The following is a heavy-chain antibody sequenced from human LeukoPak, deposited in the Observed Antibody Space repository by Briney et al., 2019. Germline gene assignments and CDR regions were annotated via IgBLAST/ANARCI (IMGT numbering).Heavy chain of an antibody. J-gene: IGHJ4*02. CDR1: GFTLSNDW. D-gene: IGHD5-18*01. V-gene: IGHV3-15*01. CDR3: GTVDIYGYYFDY. Sequence: GGSLRLSCAASGFTLSNDWMSWVRQTPGKGLEWVGRMKSKTDGGTTDYAAPVKGRFTISRYDSKNTLYLQMNSLKTEDRAVYYCGTVDIYGYYFDYWGQGTLVTVSS. CDR2: MKSKTDGGTT.